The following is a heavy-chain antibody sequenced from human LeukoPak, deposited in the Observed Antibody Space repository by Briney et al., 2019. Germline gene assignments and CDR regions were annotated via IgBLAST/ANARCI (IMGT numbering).Heavy chain of an antibody. CDR1: GFTFSSYS. D-gene: IGHD6-13*01. J-gene: IGHJ5*02. CDR3: AKALAAAVSWFDP. Sequence: GGSLRLSCAASGFTFSSYSMNWVRQAPGKGLEWVSSISSSSSYIYYADSVKGRFTISRDNSKNTLYLQMNSPRAEDTAVYYCAKALAAAVSWFDPWGQGTLVTVSS. CDR2: ISSSSSYI. V-gene: IGHV3-21*04.